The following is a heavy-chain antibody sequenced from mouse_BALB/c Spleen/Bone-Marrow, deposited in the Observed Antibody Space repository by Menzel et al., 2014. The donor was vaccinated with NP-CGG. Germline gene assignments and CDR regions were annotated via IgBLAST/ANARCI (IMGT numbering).Heavy chain of an antibody. J-gene: IGHJ3*01. CDR3: ASPIYYDYPLFAY. CDR2: IWAGGST. D-gene: IGHD2-4*01. Sequence: VKLMESGPGLVAPSQSLSITCTVSGFSLTSYGVHWVRQPPGKGLEWLGVIWAGGSTNYNSALMSRLSISKDNSKSQVFLKMNSLQTDDTAMYYCASPIYYDYPLFAYWGQGLWSLSLQ. V-gene: IGHV2-9*02. CDR1: GFSLTSYG.